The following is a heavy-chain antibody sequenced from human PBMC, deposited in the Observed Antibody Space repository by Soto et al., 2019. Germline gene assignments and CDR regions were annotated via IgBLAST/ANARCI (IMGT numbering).Heavy chain of an antibody. D-gene: IGHD2-15*01. J-gene: IGHJ4*02. V-gene: IGHV1-2*02. CDR3: ARAAYCSGGSCYRTHFDY. CDR2: INPNSGGT. Sequence: ASVKVSCKASGYTFTGYYMHWVRQAPGQGLEWMGWINPNSGGTNYAQKFQGRVTMTRDTSISTAYMELSRLRSDDTAVYYCARAAYCSGGSCYRTHFDYWGQGTMVTVYS. CDR1: GYTFTGYY.